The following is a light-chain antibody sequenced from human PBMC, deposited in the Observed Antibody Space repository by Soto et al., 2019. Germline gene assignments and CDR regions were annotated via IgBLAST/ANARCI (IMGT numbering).Light chain of an antibody. Sequence: EIVLTQSPATLSLSPGERATLSCRASQSVSSYLAWYQQKPGQAPRLLIYDASKRDTGIPARFSGSGSGTDFSLPISSLEPEDFAVYYCQQRSNWPSFTFGPGTKVDIK. CDR3: QQRSNWPSFT. J-gene: IGKJ3*01. V-gene: IGKV3-11*01. CDR2: DAS. CDR1: QSVSSY.